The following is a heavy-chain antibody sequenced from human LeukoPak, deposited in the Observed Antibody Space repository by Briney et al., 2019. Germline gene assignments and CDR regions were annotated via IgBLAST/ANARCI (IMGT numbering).Heavy chain of an antibody. V-gene: IGHV1-69*01. D-gene: IGHD6-13*01. Sequence: GGSLRLSCAASGFTFSSYAISWVRQAPGQGLEWMGGIIPIFGTANYAQKFQGRVTITADESTSTAYMELSSLRSEDTAVYYCARDRTSSWYRGGYWYFDLWGRGTLVTVSS. CDR2: IIPIFGTA. CDR1: GFTFSSYA. J-gene: IGHJ2*01. CDR3: ARDRTSSWYRGGYWYFDL.